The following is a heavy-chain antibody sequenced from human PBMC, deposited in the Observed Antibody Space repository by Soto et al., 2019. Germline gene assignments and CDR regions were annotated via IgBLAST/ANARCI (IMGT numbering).Heavy chain of an antibody. CDR1: DGSMNSDSSY. Sequence: QLQLQESGPGLVKPSETLSLTCRVSDGSMNSDSSYWGWIRQPPGKGLEWIGVINHSGSTYHNLSPKGRVTMSVDAFRNQFSLKLTSMTAADTAVYYCARLGGYVSVGYYYLWDSWGQGTLVTVSS. D-gene: IGHD3-22*01. CDR3: ARLGGYVSVGYYYLWDS. V-gene: IGHV4-39*01. CDR2: INHSGST. J-gene: IGHJ4*02.